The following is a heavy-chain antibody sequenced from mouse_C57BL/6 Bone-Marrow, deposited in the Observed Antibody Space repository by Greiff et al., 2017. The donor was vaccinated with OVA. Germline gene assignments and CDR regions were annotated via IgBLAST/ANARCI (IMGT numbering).Heavy chain of an antibody. CDR1: GYTFTSYW. Sequence: QVQLQQPGAELVRPGSSVKLSCKASGYTFTSYWMDWVKQRPGQGLEWIGNIYPSDSETHYNQKFKDKATLTVDKSSSTAYMQLSSLTSEDSAVYYCARGRLRHYFDYWGQGTTLTVSS. CDR3: ARGRLRHYFDY. V-gene: IGHV1-61*01. D-gene: IGHD2-4*01. CDR2: IYPSDSET. J-gene: IGHJ2*01.